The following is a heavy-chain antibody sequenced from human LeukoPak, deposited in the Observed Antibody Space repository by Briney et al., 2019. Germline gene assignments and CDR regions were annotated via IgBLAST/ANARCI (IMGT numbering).Heavy chain of an antibody. CDR3: ARVSLSGTYPIDY. CDR1: GGTFSSYA. V-gene: IGHV1-69*01. J-gene: IGHJ4*02. Sequence: SVKVSCKASGGTFSSYAISWVRQAPGQGLELMGGIIPIFGTANYAQKFQGRVTITADESTSTAYIELSSLGSEDTAVYYCARVSLSGTYPIDYWGQGTLVTVSS. D-gene: IGHD3-16*02. CDR2: IIPIFGTA.